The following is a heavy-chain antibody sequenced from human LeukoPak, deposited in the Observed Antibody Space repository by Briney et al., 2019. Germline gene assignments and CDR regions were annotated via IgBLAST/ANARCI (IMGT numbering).Heavy chain of an antibody. V-gene: IGHV4-34*01. CDR1: GGSFSGYY. Sequence: SETLSLTCAVYGGSFSGYYWSWIRQPPGKGLEWIGEINHSGSTNYNPSLKSRVTISVDTSKNQFSLKLSSVTAAATAVYHCAREGSYYDFWSGYYDYWGQGTLVTVSS. D-gene: IGHD3-3*01. CDR3: AREGSYYDFWSGYYDY. J-gene: IGHJ4*02. CDR2: INHSGST.